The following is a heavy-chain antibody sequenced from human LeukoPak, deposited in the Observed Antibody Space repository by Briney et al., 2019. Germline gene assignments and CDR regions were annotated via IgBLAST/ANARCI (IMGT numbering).Heavy chain of an antibody. Sequence: GGSLRLSCAASGFTFSNYALSWVRQAPGKGLEWVSAISGSVAATYYAESVKGRFTISRDNSKNTLYLQMNSLRAEDTAVYYCAKDRIKSPAPFFYYWGQGSLATVSS. CDR2: ISGSVAAT. CDR1: GFTFSNYA. D-gene: IGHD2/OR15-2a*01. J-gene: IGHJ4*02. CDR3: AKDRIKSPAPFFYY. V-gene: IGHV3-23*01.